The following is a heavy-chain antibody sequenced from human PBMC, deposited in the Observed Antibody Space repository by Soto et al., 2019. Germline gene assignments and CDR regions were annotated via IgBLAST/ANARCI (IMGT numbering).Heavy chain of an antibody. J-gene: IGHJ6*02. CDR1: GGTFSSYA. V-gene: IGHV1-69*13. Sequence: SVKVSCKASGGTFSSYAISWVRQAPGQGLEWMGGIIPIFGTANYAQKFQGRVTITADESTSTAYMELSSLRSEDTAVYYCAREVVVTRDYYGMDVWGQGTTVTVSS. CDR2: IIPIFGTA. CDR3: AREVVVTRDYYGMDV. D-gene: IGHD3-22*01.